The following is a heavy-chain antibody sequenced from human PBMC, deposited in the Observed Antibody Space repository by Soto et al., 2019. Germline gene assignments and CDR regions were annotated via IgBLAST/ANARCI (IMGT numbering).Heavy chain of an antibody. Sequence: GGSLRLSCAASGFTFSSYAMSWVRQAPGKGLEWVSAISGSGGSTYYADSVKGRFTISRDNSKNTLYLQMNSLRAEDTAVYYCTCVDFWSGYYTRGYWGQGTRVTVSS. CDR1: GFTFSSYA. J-gene: IGHJ4*02. D-gene: IGHD3-3*01. CDR2: ISGSGGST. V-gene: IGHV3-23*01. CDR3: TCVDFWSGYYTRGY.